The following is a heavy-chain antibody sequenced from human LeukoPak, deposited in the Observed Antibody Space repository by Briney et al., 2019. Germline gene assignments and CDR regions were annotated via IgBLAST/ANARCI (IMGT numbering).Heavy chain of an antibody. J-gene: IGHJ6*03. CDR2: INHSGST. CDR3: ARALSGSSWHYYYYMDV. Sequence: SETLFLTCAVYGGSFSGYYWSWIRQPPGKGLEWIGEINHSGSTNYNPSLKSRVTISVDTSKNQFSLKLSSVTAADTAVYYCARALSGSSWHYYYYMDVWGKGTTVTVSS. CDR1: GGSFSGYY. V-gene: IGHV4-34*01. D-gene: IGHD6-13*01.